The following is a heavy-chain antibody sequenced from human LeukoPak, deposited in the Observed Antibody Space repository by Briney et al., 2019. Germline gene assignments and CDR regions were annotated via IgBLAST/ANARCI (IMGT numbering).Heavy chain of an antibody. CDR3: ASESGPIDY. CDR2: IRYDGSNK. D-gene: IGHD3-10*01. V-gene: IGHV3-33*08. Sequence: PGGSLRLSCAASGFTFNSYGMHWVRQAPGKGLERVAFIRYDGSNKYYADSVKGRFTISRDNAKNSLYLQINSLRAEDTAVYYCASESGPIDYWGQGTLVTVSS. CDR1: GFTFNSYG. J-gene: IGHJ4*02.